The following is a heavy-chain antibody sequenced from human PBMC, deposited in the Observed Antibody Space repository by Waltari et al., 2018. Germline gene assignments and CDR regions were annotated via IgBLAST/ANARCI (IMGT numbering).Heavy chain of an antibody. J-gene: IGHJ5*02. CDR2: IYYTGST. D-gene: IGHD3-3*02. Sequence: QLQLQESGPALVQPSETLSPTCTVSGDSFRSSGYFWDWIRQSPGKGLEWIGSIYYTGSTYYNPSLMSRVTISADTSKNQFSLNLSSVTAADTAVFYCARFSKSANWFDPWGQGTLVTVAS. V-gene: IGHV4-39*01. CDR3: ARFSKSANWFDP. CDR1: GDSFRSSGYF.